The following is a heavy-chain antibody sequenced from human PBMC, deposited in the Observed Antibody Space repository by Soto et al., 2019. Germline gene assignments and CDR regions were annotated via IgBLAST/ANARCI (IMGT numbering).Heavy chain of an antibody. Sequence: GGSLRLSCAASGFTFSSYWMSWVRQAPGKGLEWVANIKQDGSEKYYVDSVKGRFTISRDNAKNSLYLQMNSLRAEETAVYYCAREAASITMVRGVIRRYYYMDVWGKGTTVTVSS. CDR2: IKQDGSEK. D-gene: IGHD3-10*01. CDR1: GFTFSSYW. V-gene: IGHV3-7*01. J-gene: IGHJ6*03. CDR3: AREAASITMVRGVIRRYYYMDV.